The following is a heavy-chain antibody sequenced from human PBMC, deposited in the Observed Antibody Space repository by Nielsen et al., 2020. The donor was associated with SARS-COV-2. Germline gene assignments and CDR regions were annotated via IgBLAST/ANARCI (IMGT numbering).Heavy chain of an antibody. CDR3: VRYCSSTSCPRYYYYYYYMDV. CDR1: GGSFSGYY. J-gene: IGHJ6*03. V-gene: IGHV4-34*01. Sequence: SETLSLTCAVYGGSFSGYYWSWIRQPPGKGLEWIGEISHSGSTNYKPSLKSRVTISVDRSKNQFSLKMRSVTAADTAVYYCVRYCSSTSCPRYYYYYYYMDVWGKGTTVTVSS. D-gene: IGHD2-2*01. CDR2: ISHSGST.